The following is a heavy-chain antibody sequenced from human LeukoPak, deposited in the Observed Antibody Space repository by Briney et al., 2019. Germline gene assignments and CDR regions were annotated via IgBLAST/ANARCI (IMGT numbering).Heavy chain of an antibody. D-gene: IGHD4-17*01. J-gene: IGHJ4*02. CDR3: ARGGDDYGDFKFDY. Sequence: SVKVSCKASGGTFSSYTISWVRQAPGQGLEWMGRIIPILGIANYAQKFQGRVTITADKSTSTAYMELSSLRSEDTAVYYCARGGDDYGDFKFDYWGQGTLVAVSS. V-gene: IGHV1-69*02. CDR1: GGTFSSYT. CDR2: IIPILGIA.